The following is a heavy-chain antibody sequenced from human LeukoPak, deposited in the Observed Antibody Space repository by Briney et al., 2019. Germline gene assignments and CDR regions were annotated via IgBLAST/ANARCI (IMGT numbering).Heavy chain of an antibody. D-gene: IGHD3-9*01. Sequence: GASVKVSCKASGYTFTSYGISWVRQAPGQGLEWMGWINPNSGGTNYAQKFQGRVTMTRDTSISTAYMELSRLRSDDTAVYYCAREGHYDILTGGGWFDPWGQGTLVTVSS. CDR2: INPNSGGT. CDR3: AREGHYDILTGGGWFDP. V-gene: IGHV1-2*02. J-gene: IGHJ5*02. CDR1: GYTFTSYG.